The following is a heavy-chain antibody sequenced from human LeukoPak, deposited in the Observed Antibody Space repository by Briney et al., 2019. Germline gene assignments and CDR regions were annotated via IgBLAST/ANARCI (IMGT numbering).Heavy chain of an antibody. CDR2: IYYSGST. Sequence: SETLSLTCTVTGGSISSSSYYWGWIRQPPGKGLEWIGSIYYSGSTYYNPSLKSRVTISVDTSKNQFSLKLSSVTDADTAVYYCASPGTYYYDSSSPFDYWGQGRLVSVCS. CDR1: GGSISSSSYY. CDR3: ASPGTYYYDSSSPFDY. V-gene: IGHV4-39*01. D-gene: IGHD3-22*01. J-gene: IGHJ4*02.